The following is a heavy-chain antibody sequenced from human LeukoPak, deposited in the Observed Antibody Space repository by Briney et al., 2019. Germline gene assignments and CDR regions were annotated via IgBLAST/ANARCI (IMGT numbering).Heavy chain of an antibody. V-gene: IGHV1-2*02. CDR2: INPNNGGT. J-gene: IGHJ4*02. CDR3: ARDWKAYCSRGSCYSGSFY. D-gene: IGHD2-15*01. Sequence: ASVKVSCKASGYTFTGYSMHWVRQAPGQGLEWMGWINPNNGGTNYAQKFQGRVTMTRDTSISTAYMELSSLRSDDTAVYYCARDWKAYCSRGSCYSGSFYWGQGTLVTVSS. CDR1: GYTFTGYS.